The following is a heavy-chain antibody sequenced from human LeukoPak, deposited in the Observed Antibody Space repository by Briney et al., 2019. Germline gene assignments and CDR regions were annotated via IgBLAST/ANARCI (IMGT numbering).Heavy chain of an antibody. D-gene: IGHD3-22*01. Sequence: SVKVSCKASGVTFSSYAISWVRQAPGQGLEWMGRIIPILGIANYAQKFQGRVTITADKSMSTAYMELSSLRSEDTAVYYCARDLPKYYYDSSVYFDYWGQGTLVTVSS. J-gene: IGHJ4*02. V-gene: IGHV1-69*04. CDR1: GVTFSSYA. CDR2: IIPILGIA. CDR3: ARDLPKYYYDSSVYFDY.